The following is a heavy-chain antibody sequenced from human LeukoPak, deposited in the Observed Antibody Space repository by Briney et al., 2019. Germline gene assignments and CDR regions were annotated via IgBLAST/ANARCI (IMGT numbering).Heavy chain of an antibody. D-gene: IGHD3-9*01. V-gene: IGHV3-23*01. CDR3: AALPTGYRNFDY. CDR1: GFTFSSYG. J-gene: IGHJ4*02. Sequence: GGSLRLSCTASGFTFSSYGMSWVRQAPGKGLEWVSTNSGSGGSTYYAGSVQGRFTISRDNSKNTLFLQMHSLRVEDTAVYYCAALPTGYRNFDYWGQGTLVTVSS. CDR2: NSGSGGST.